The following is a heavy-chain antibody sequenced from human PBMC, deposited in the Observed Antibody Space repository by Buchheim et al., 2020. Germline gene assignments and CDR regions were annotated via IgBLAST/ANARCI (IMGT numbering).Heavy chain of an antibody. J-gene: IGHJ4*02. CDR3: AKVVVIISSSVGYFDY. Sequence: EVQVLESGGGLVQPGGSLRLSCAASGFTFSSYAMSWVRQAPGKGLVWVSAISGSGGSTYYADFVKGRFTISRDNSKNTLHLQMNSLRAEDTAVYYCAKVVVIISSSVGYFDYWGQGTL. V-gene: IGHV3-23*01. CDR2: ISGSGGST. CDR1: GFTFSSYA. D-gene: IGHD3-22*01.